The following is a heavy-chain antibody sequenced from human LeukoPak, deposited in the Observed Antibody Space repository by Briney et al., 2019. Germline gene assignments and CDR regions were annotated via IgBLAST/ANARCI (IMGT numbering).Heavy chain of an antibody. CDR1: GYTLTELS. CDR3: ARARYDSSGILQPYYFDY. Sequence: VASVKVSCKVSGYTLTELSMHWVRQAPGKGLEWMGGFDPEDGETIYARKFQGRVTMTEDTSTDTAYMELSSLRSEDTAVYYCARARYDSSGILQPYYFDYWGQGTLVTVSS. V-gene: IGHV1-24*01. J-gene: IGHJ4*02. D-gene: IGHD3-22*01. CDR2: FDPEDGET.